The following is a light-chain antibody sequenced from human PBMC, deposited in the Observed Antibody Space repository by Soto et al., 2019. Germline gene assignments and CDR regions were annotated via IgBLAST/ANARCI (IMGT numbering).Light chain of an antibody. V-gene: IGLV2-14*03. CDR2: YVT. CDR3: NSYTSTNTLV. CDR1: SSDVGGYNH. J-gene: IGLJ2*01. Sequence: QSARTQPASVSGSPGQSITDSCTGTSSDVGGYNHVSWYQQHPGKAPKLMIYYVTDRPSGVSNRFSGSKSGNTASLAISGLQAEDEADYYCNSYTSTNTLVFGGETKLTVL.